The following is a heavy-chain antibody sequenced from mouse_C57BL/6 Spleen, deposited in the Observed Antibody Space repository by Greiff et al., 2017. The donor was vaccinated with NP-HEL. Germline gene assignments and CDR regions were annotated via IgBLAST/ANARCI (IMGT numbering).Heavy chain of an antibody. Sequence: EVQLVESGGGLVKPGGSLKLSCAASGFTFSSYAMSWVRQTPEKRLEWVATISDGGSYTYYPDNVKGRFTISRDNAKNNLYLQMSHLKSEDTARYYCARDVDYWGQGTTVTVSS. CDR3: ARDVDY. J-gene: IGHJ4*01. CDR1: GFTFSSYA. V-gene: IGHV5-4*01. CDR2: ISDGGSYT.